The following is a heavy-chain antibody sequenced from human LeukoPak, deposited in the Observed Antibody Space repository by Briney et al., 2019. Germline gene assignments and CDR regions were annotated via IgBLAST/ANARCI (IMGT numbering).Heavy chain of an antibody. CDR2: ISSSSSYI. V-gene: IGHV3-21*01. CDR1: GFTFSSYS. D-gene: IGHD6-6*01. Sequence: GGSLRLSCAASGFTFSSYSMNWVRQAPGKGLEWVSSISSSSSYIYYADSVKGRFTISRDNAKNSLYLQMNSLRAEDTTVYYCARERGIAAHTLANYCGQGTLVTVSS. J-gene: IGHJ4*01. CDR3: ARERGIAAHTLANY.